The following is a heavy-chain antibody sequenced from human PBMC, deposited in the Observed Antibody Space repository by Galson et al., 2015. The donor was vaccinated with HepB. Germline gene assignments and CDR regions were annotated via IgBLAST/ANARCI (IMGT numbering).Heavy chain of an antibody. Sequence: SLRLYGAAHAFNVSSNYMSGVRQAPGKGLEWVSVIYSGGSTYYADSVKGRFTISRDNSKNTLYLQMNSLRAEDTAVYYCARSPITMVRGAYYYGMDVWGQGTTVTVSS. V-gene: IGHV3-66*01. J-gene: IGHJ6*02. CDR2: IYSGGST. CDR1: AFNVSSNY. D-gene: IGHD3-10*01. CDR3: ARSPITMVRGAYYYGMDV.